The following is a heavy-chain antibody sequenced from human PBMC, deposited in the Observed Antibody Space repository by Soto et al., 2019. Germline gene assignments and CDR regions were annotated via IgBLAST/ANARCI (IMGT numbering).Heavy chain of an antibody. V-gene: IGHV3-33*01. CDR3: ASDGIGGTVFRGFCDY. CDR1: GSIFSGYG. J-gene: IGHJ4*02. D-gene: IGHD1-7*01. CDR2: IWYDGSYK. Sequence: QKYLVESGGGVVQPGGSLRLSCVASGSIFSGYGMHWVRQAPGKGLEWVAVIWYDGSYKYYADSVKGRFTISRDNSKNMICLQMDSLRDEDTAVYYCASDGIGGTVFRGFCDYWGQGTLVTVSS.